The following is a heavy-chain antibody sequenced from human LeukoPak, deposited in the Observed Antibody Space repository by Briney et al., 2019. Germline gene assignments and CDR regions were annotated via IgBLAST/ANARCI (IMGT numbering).Heavy chain of an antibody. D-gene: IGHD3-22*01. Sequence: GASVKVSCMASGYTFTSYGISWVRQAPGQGLEWMGWISAYNGNTNYAQKLQGRVTMTTDTSTSTAYMELRSLRSDDTAVYYCARGDSSGYYSPAEYFQHWGQGTLVTVSS. V-gene: IGHV1-18*01. CDR1: GYTFTSYG. CDR3: ARGDSSGYYSPAEYFQH. CDR2: ISAYNGNT. J-gene: IGHJ1*01.